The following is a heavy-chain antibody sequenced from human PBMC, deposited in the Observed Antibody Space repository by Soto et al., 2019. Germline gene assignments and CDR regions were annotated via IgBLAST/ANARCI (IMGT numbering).Heavy chain of an antibody. CDR2: IYHSGTT. CDR3: GRGGSAWSFGY. D-gene: IGHD6-19*01. J-gene: IGHJ4*02. CDR1: NGSISSGIYS. V-gene: IGHV4-30-2*01. Sequence: QLQLRESGSGLVKPSQTLSLTCAVSNGSISSGIYSWSWIRQPPGKGLEWIGHIYHSGTTYYNPSLQSRVTMFGGRARNQFSPVLKSVAAADTGVYFCGRGGSAWSFGYWGQGTLVTVSS.